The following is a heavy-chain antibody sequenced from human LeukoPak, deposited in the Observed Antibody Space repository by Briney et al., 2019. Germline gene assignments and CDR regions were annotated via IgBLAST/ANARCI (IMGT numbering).Heavy chain of an antibody. V-gene: IGHV3-23*01. CDR1: EFTFSTYA. Sequence: PGGSLRLSCAASEFTFSTYAMTWVRQAPGKGLEWVSAISGSGGSTYYADSVKGRFTISRDNSKNTLFLQMNSLRAEDTAVYYCAKDSVAGNLGYFDYWGQGTLVTVSS. CDR3: AKDSVAGNLGYFDY. D-gene: IGHD6-19*01. CDR2: ISGSGGST. J-gene: IGHJ4*02.